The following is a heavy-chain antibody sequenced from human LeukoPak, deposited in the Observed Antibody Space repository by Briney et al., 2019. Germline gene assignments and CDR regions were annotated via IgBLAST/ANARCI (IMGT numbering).Heavy chain of an antibody. J-gene: IGHJ5*02. CDR1: GFTFRNHG. Sequence: GRSLRLSCVMSGFTFRNHGLHWARQAPGKGLEWVAVASSDEINHWYADSVRGRFVISRDNPKNTLNLQMNNLRIEDTAFYYCAAFITTKLVHWGQGILVTVSA. V-gene: IGHV3-30*03. CDR3: AAFITTKLVH. CDR2: ASSDEINH. D-gene: IGHD3-22*01.